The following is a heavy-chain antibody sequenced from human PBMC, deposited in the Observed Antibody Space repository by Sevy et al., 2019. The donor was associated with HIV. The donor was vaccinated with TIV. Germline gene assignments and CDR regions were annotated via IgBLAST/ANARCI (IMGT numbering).Heavy chain of an antibody. Sequence: SETLSLTCTVSGGSISSYYWSWIRQPPGKGLEWIGYIYYSGSPNYNPSLKSRVTISVDTSKNQFSLKLSSVTAADTAVYYCARTRYYVHSFDYWGQGTLVTVSS. CDR1: GGSISSYY. V-gene: IGHV4-59*13. J-gene: IGHJ4*02. CDR3: ARTRYYVHSFDY. CDR2: IYYSGSP. D-gene: IGHD1-26*01.